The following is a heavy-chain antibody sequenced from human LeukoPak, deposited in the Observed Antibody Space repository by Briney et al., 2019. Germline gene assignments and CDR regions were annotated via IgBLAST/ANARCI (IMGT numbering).Heavy chain of an antibody. V-gene: IGHV3-9*01. CDR2: ISWNSGSI. J-gene: IGHJ4*02. D-gene: IGHD4-17*01. Sequence: PGGSLRLSCAASGFTFDDYAMHWVRKAPGKGLEWVSGISWNSGSIGYADSVKGRFTISRDNAKNSLYLQVNSLRAEDTALYYCAKDIGGYGFDFDYWGQGTLVTVSS. CDR1: GFTFDDYA. CDR3: AKDIGGYGFDFDY.